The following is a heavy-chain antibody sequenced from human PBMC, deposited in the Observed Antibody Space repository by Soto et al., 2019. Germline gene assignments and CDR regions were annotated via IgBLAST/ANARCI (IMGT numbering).Heavy chain of an antibody. V-gene: IGHV3-30*18. CDR2: ISYDGSNK. D-gene: IGHD4-4*01. J-gene: IGHJ4*02. CDR3: AKDGGHDYSNCLDY. Sequence: GGSLKLSCAASGFTFSSYGMHWVRQAPGKGLEWVAVISYDGSNKYYADSVKGRFTISRDNSKNTLYLQMNSLRAEDTAVYYCAKDGGHDYSNCLDYWGQGTLVTVSS. CDR1: GFTFSSYG.